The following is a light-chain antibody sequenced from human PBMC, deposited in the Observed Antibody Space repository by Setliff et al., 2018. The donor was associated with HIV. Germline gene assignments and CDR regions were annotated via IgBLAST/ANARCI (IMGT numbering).Light chain of an antibody. V-gene: IGLV2-14*03. Sequence: QSALAQPASVSGSPGQSITISCTGSTSDVGSYNYVSWYQQHPDKAPKLVIYDVSKRPSGVSHRFSGSKSGYTASLAISGLQAEDEADYFCSSFTTNNTYVFGTGTKVTVL. CDR3: SSFTTNNTYV. CDR1: TSDVGSYNY. J-gene: IGLJ1*01. CDR2: DVS.